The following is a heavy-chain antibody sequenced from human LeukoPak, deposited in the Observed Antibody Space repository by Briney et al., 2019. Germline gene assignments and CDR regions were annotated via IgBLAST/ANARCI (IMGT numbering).Heavy chain of an antibody. V-gene: IGHV4-59*11. D-gene: IGHD6-19*01. CDR2: IYYSGST. Sequence: SETLSLTCTVSGGSISSHYWSWIRQPPGKGLEWIGYIYYSGSTNYNPSLKSRVTISVDTSKNQFSLKPSSVTAADTAVYHCARAGYSSGWYDYWGQGTLVTVSS. CDR3: ARAGYSSGWYDY. CDR1: GGSISSHY. J-gene: IGHJ4*02.